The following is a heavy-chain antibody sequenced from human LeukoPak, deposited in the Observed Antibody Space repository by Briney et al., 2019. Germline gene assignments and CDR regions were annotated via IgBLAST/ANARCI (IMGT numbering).Heavy chain of an antibody. J-gene: IGHJ6*02. CDR1: GGSFSGYY. Sequence: SETLSLTCAVYGGSFSGYYWSWIRQPPGKGLEWIGEINHSGSTNYNPSLKGRVTISVDTSKNQFSLKLSSVTAADTAVYYCARTPLYYDQLYYYGMDVWGQGTTVTVSS. V-gene: IGHV4-34*01. CDR3: ARTPLYYDQLYYYGMDV. D-gene: IGHD3-22*01. CDR2: INHSGST.